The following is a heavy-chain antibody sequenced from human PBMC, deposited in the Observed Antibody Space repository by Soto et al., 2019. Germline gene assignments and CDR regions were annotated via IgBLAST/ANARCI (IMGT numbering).Heavy chain of an antibody. CDR2: ISGSGGST. J-gene: IGHJ4*01. V-gene: IGHV3-23*01. CDR3: AKDGVDYDILTGYYKGAYYFDY. Sequence: EVQLLESGGGLVQPGGSLRLSCAASGFTFSSYAMSWVRQAPGKGLEWVSAISGSGGSTYYADSVKGRFTISRDNSKNTLYLQMNSLRAEDTAVYYCAKDGVDYDILTGYYKGAYYFDYWGHGTLVTVSS. CDR1: GFTFSSYA. D-gene: IGHD3-9*01.